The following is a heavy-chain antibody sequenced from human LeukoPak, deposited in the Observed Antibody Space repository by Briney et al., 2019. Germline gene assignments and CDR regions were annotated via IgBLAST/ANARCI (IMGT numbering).Heavy chain of an antibody. J-gene: IGHJ5*02. CDR1: GYTFTSYA. V-gene: IGHV1-3*01. D-gene: IGHD6-13*01. CDR2: INAGNGNT. Sequence: XSVKVSCKASGYTFTSYAMHWVRQAPGQRLEWMGWINAGNGNTKYSQKFQGRVTITRDTSASTAYMELSSLRSEDTAVYYCARGPSIAAAGTRRPWFDPWGQGTLVTVSS. CDR3: ARGPSIAAAGTRRPWFDP.